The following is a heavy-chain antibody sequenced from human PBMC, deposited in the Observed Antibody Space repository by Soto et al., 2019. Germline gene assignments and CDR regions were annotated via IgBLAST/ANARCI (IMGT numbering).Heavy chain of an antibody. CDR3: AKGVVIDFWSGDAFDI. CDR1: GFTFSSYG. Sequence: PWGSLRLSCAASGFTFSSYGMHWVRQAPCKGLEWVAVISYDGSNKYYADSVKGRFTISRDNSKNTLYLQMNSLRAEDTAVYHCAKGVVIDFWSGDAFDIWGQGTMLTVSS. J-gene: IGHJ3*02. D-gene: IGHD3-3*01. V-gene: IGHV3-30*18. CDR2: ISYDGSNK.